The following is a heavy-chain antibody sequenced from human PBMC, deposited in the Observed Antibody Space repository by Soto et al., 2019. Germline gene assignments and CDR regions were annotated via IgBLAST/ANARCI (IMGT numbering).Heavy chain of an antibody. J-gene: IGHJ6*02. Sequence: GGSLRLSCAASGFTFSSFEMNWVRQAPGKGLEWVSYISGSGSTIYYADSVKGRFTTSRDNAKNSLYLQMNTLSAEDTTLYYCARDSRNSYGLDVWGQGTTVTVSS. V-gene: IGHV3-48*03. CDR3: ARDSRNSYGLDV. CDR1: GFTFSSFE. CDR2: ISGSGSTI.